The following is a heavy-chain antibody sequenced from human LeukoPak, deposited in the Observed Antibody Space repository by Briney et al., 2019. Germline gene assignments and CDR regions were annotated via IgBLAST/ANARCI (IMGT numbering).Heavy chain of an antibody. CDR2: ISYDGSNE. J-gene: IGHJ4*02. Sequence: GGSLRLSCAASGFTFITYAMHWVRQAPGKGMEWVAVISYDGSNEYYVDSVKGRFTISRDNSKNILYLQMNSLTAEDTAVYYCARDSLKNGYNYDYFDYWGQGTLVTVSS. CDR1: GFTFITYA. V-gene: IGHV3-30-3*01. CDR3: ARDSLKNGYNYDYFDY. D-gene: IGHD5-24*01.